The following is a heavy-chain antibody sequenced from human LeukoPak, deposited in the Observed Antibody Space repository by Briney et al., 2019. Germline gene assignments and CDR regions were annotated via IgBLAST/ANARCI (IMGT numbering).Heavy chain of an antibody. CDR2: ISSSSSYI. CDR3: ARDLSAQQLDNWFDP. V-gene: IGHV3-21*01. J-gene: IGHJ5*02. Sequence: GGSLRLSCAASGFTFSSYSMNWVRQAPGKGLEWVSSISSSSSYIYYADSVKGRFTISRDNAKNSLYLQMNSLRAEDTAVYYCARDLSAQQLDNWFDPWGQGTLVTVSS. CDR1: GFTFSSYS. D-gene: IGHD6-13*01.